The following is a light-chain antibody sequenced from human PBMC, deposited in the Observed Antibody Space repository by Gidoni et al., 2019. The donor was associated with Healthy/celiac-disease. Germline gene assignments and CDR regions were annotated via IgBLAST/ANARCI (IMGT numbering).Light chain of an antibody. CDR1: QSVSNGY. V-gene: IGKV3-20*01. J-gene: IGKJ4*01. CDR2: GAYGAS. CDR3: QQYGSLVT. Sequence: EIVLTQSPGTLSLSPGERATLSCRASQSVSNGYLAWYQQKPGQAPRLLVYGAYGASTRATGIPDRFSGRGSRTDFTLTISRLEPEDSAVYYCQQYGSLVTFGGGTKVEIK.